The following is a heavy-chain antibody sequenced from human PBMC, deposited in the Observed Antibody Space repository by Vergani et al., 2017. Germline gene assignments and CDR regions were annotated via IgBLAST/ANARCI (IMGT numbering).Heavy chain of an antibody. J-gene: IGHJ6*02. Sequence: QVQLVQSGAEVKKPGSSVKVSCKASGGTFSSYAISWVRQAPGQGLEWMGRIIPMFGTTNYARKFQGRATITADESTTTAYMELSSLSSDDTAVYYCAGARSGWNRPRSPGYYDGMDVWGQGTTVIVSS. CDR3: AGARSGWNRPRSPGYYDGMDV. V-gene: IGHV1-69*13. CDR2: IIPMFGTT. CDR1: GGTFSSYA. D-gene: IGHD6-19*01.